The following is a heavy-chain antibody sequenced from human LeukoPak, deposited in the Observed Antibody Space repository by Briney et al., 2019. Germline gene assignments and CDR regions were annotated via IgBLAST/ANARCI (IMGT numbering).Heavy chain of an antibody. CDR3: ARAMDV. J-gene: IGHJ6*02. Sequence: GGSLRLSCAASGFTFGTYWMTWVRQAPGKGLEWVANIKQDGSEKYYVDSVKGRFTISRDNAKNSLYLQMNSLRAEDTAVCYCARAMDVWGQGTTVTVSS. V-gene: IGHV3-7*04. CDR1: GFTFGTYW. CDR2: IKQDGSEK.